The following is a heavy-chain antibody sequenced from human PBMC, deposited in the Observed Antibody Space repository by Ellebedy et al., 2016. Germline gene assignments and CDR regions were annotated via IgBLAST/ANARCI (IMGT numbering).Heavy chain of an antibody. CDR3: ANTGYSGHDWQF. Sequence: GGSLRLSXTGSGYSFTSYWIGWVRQMPGKGLEWMGIIYPGDSDTRYSPSFQGQVTISADKSISTAYLQWSSLKASDTAMYYCANTGYSGHDWQFWGQGTLVTVSS. V-gene: IGHV5-51*01. J-gene: IGHJ4*02. CDR2: IYPGDSDT. D-gene: IGHD5-12*01. CDR1: GYSFTSYW.